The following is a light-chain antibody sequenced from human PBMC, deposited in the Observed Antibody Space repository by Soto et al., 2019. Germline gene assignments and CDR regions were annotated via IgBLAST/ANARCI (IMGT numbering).Light chain of an antibody. Sequence: QSVLTQPPSVSGAPGQRVTLPCTGSSSNIGAGYDVHWYQQFPGTAPKLLIYDNSNRPSGVPDRFSGSKSGTSASLAISGLQAEDEADYYCQSHDSNLSAYVFGTGTKLTVL. CDR3: QSHDSNLSAYV. CDR1: SSNIGAGYD. V-gene: IGLV1-40*01. J-gene: IGLJ1*01. CDR2: DNS.